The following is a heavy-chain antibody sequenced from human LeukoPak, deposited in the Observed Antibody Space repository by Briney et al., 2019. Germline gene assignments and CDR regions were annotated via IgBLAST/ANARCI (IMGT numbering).Heavy chain of an antibody. V-gene: IGHV4-30-4*01. D-gene: IGHD3-3*01. CDR1: GDSISSGYDY. CDR2: ISTSGST. Sequence: TASETLSLTCAVSGDSISSGYDYWNWIRQPPGKGLEWLGYISTSGSTYYNPSLKGRALISLDTSKNQFSLKLSSVTAADTAVYYCAREGVDYDFWSGHLGGFQHWGQGTLVTVSS. J-gene: IGHJ1*01. CDR3: AREGVDYDFWSGHLGGFQH.